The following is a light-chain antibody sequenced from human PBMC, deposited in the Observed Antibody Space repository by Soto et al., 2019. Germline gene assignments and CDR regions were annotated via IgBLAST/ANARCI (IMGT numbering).Light chain of an antibody. J-gene: IGKJ5*01. CDR1: QSVSSSY. V-gene: IGKV3-20*01. CDR2: GSS. Sequence: EIVFAQSPGTLSLSPGERATLSCRASQSVSSSYLAWYQQKPGQAPRLLIYGSSSRATGIPDRFSGSGSGTDFTLTISRLEPEDFAVYYCQQYGSSPLTFGGGTRLEIK. CDR3: QQYGSSPLT.